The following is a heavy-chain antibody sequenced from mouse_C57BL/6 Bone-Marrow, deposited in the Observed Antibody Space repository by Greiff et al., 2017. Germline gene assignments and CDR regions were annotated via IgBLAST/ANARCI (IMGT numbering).Heavy chain of an antibody. CDR1: GYTFTSYW. CDR2: IDPSDSET. J-gene: IGHJ1*03. Sequence: QVQLQQPGAELVRPGSSVKLSCKASGYTFTSYWMHWVKQRPIQGLEWIGNIDPSDSETHYNQKFKDKATLTVDKSSSTAYMQLSSLTSEDSAVYYCAIDRDDGRSDWYFDGWGTGTTVTVSS. V-gene: IGHV1-52*01. CDR3: AIDRDDGRSDWYFDG. D-gene: IGHD1-1*01.